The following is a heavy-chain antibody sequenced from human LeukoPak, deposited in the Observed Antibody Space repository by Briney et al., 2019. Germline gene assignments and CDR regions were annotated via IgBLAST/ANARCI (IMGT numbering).Heavy chain of an antibody. V-gene: IGHV4-4*07. CDR2: IYTSGST. J-gene: IGHJ6*02. CDR3: ARDGGQYYYYYYGMDV. Sequence: SETLSLTCSVSGGSISTYYWSWVRQPPGKGLEWIGRIYTSGSTNYNPSLKSRVTMSVDTSKNQFSLKLSSVTAADTAVYYCARDGGQYYYYYYGMDVWGQGTTVTVSS. D-gene: IGHD3-16*01. CDR1: GGSISTYY.